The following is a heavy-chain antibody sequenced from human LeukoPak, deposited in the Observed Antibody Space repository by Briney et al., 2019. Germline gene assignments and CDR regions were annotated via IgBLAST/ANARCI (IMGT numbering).Heavy chain of an antibody. D-gene: IGHD3-22*01. CDR2: IYSGGST. J-gene: IGHJ3*02. Sequence: GGSLRLSCAASGFTVSSNYMSWVRQAPGKGLEWVSVIYSGGSTYYADSVKGRFTISRDNSKNTLYLQMNSLRAEDTAVYYCARGGGGYYVGSDAFDIWGQGTMVTVSS. V-gene: IGHV3-53*01. CDR3: ARGGGGYYVGSDAFDI. CDR1: GFTVSSNY.